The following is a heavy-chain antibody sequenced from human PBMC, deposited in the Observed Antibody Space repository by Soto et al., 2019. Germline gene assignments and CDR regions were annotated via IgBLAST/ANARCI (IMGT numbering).Heavy chain of an antibody. J-gene: IGHJ4*02. CDR3: AAYYGSGSYYKFDY. CDR1: GFTFTSSA. CDR2: IVVGSGNT. Sequence: ASVKVSCKASGFTFTSSAVQWVRQARGQRLEWIGWIVVGSGNTNYAQKFQEGVTITRDMSTSTAYMELSSLRSEDTAVYYCAAYYGSGSYYKFDYWGQGTLVTVSS. V-gene: IGHV1-58*01. D-gene: IGHD3-10*01.